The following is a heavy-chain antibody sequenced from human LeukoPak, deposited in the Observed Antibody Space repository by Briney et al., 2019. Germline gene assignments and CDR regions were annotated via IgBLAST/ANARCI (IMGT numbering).Heavy chain of an antibody. J-gene: IGHJ4*02. D-gene: IGHD1-1*01. CDR3: IRGTGYNLFDY. CDR1: GFTFSSYW. CDR2: IKSDGSST. Sequence: QTGGSLRLSCAASGFTFSSYWMHWVRQAPGKGLVWVSRIKSDGSSTSYADSVKGRFTISRDNAKNTLYLQMNSLRGEDTAVYYCIRGTGYNLFDYWGQGTLVTVSS. V-gene: IGHV3-74*01.